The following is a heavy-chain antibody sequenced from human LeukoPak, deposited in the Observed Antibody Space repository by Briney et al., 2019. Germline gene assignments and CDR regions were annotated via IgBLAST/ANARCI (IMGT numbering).Heavy chain of an antibody. CDR3: TRGGDTAMADFDY. D-gene: IGHD5-18*01. CDR2: ISSSSSTI. Sequence: YPGGSLRLSCAASGFTFSNYNMNWVRQAPGKGLEWVSYISSSSSTIYYADSVKGRFTISRDDSKSIAYLQMNSLKTEDTAVYYCTRGGDTAMADFDYWGQGTLVTVSS. J-gene: IGHJ4*02. V-gene: IGHV3-48*01. CDR1: GFTFSNYN.